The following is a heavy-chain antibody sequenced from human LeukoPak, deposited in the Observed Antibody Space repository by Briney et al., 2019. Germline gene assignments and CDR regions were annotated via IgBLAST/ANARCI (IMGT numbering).Heavy chain of an antibody. V-gene: IGHV3-23*01. CDR1: GFTFSSYA. Sequence: PGGSLRLSCAASGFTFSSYAMSWVRQAPGKGLEWVSAISGSGGSTYYADSVKGRFTISRDNSKNTLYLQMNSLRAEDTGVYYCAKDQGVVVPERHFDYWGQGTLVTVSS. CDR2: ISGSGGST. D-gene: IGHD2-2*01. J-gene: IGHJ4*02. CDR3: AKDQGVVVPERHFDY.